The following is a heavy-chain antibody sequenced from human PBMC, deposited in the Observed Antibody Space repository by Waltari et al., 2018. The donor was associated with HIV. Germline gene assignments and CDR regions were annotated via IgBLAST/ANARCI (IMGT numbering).Heavy chain of an antibody. Sequence: RLVESGGGLVQSGRSLRVSCTASGFTFGDYAFSWVRQAPGKGLEWVGFIRSKKYGGTTEYAASVKGRFNISRDDSKSIAYLHLNSLKTEDTGIYYCTRDLRFLFDYWGQGALVIVS. J-gene: IGHJ4*02. CDR2: IRSKKYGGTT. CDR1: GFTFGDYA. CDR3: TRDLRFLFDY. V-gene: IGHV3-49*04.